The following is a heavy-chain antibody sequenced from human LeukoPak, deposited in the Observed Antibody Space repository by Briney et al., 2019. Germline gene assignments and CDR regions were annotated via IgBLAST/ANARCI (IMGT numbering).Heavy chain of an antibody. CDR2: IYTSGST. D-gene: IGHD5-24*01. Sequence: PSETLSLTCTVSGGSISSYYWSWIRQPPGKGLEWIGYIYTSGSTNYNPSLKSRVTISVDTSKNQFSLKLSSVTAADTAVYYCARRGRRDGYNRGAFYFDLWGRGTLVTVSS. V-gene: IGHV4-4*09. CDR1: GGSISSYY. CDR3: ARRGRRDGYNRGAFYFDL. J-gene: IGHJ2*01.